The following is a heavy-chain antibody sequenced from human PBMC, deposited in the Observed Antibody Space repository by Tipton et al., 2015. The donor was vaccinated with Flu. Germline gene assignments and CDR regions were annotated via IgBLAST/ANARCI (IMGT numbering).Heavy chain of an antibody. CDR1: GGSVSSNSVA. Sequence: GLVKPSQTLSLTCAISGGSVSSNSVAWNWIRQSPSRGLEWLGRTYYRSKWYNDYAESVKSRIIISPDTAKYEVSLQLRSVTPEDTAVYYCAKVGGRGSYYYGMDVWGQGTTVTVSS. V-gene: IGHV6-1*01. J-gene: IGHJ6*02. CDR2: TYYRSKWYN. CDR3: AKVGGRGSYYYGMDV.